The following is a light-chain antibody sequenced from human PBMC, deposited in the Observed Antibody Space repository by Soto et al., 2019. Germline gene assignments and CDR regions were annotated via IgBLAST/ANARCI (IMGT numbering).Light chain of an antibody. Sequence: EIVLTQSRGTLSLSPGERATLSCRASQSVPKNYLAWYQHKPGQAPRLLIHGPSSRATGIPDRFSGSGSGTDFTLSISRLEPEDFAVYYCHQYATSPHTFGQGTKVEIK. CDR1: QSVPKNY. J-gene: IGKJ1*01. CDR3: HQYATSPHT. CDR2: GPS. V-gene: IGKV3-20*01.